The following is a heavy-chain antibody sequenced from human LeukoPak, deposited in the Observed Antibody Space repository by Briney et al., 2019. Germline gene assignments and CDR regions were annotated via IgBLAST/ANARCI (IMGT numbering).Heavy chain of an antibody. CDR3: ARYDRYCTSADCHYYFDY. CDR1: GFTFSDYY. CDR2: ISSSGSTI. J-gene: IGHJ4*02. Sequence: GGSLRLSCAASGFTFSDYYMSWIRQAPGKGLEWVSYISSSGSTIYYVDSVKGRFTISRDNAKNSLYLQMNSLRAEDTAIYYCARYDRYCTSADCHYYFDYWGQGTLVTVSS. D-gene: IGHD2-8*02. V-gene: IGHV3-11*01.